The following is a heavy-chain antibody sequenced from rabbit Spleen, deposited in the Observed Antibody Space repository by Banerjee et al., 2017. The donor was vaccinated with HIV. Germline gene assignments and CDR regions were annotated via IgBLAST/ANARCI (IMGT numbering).Heavy chain of an antibody. J-gene: IGHJ4*01. D-gene: IGHD7-1*01. V-gene: IGHV1S40*01. CDR1: GFSFSSCH. CDR3: ANAGDTGYSRFSW. CDR2: IYTGSGRT. Sequence: QSLEESGGDLVKPGASLTLTCTASGFSFSSCHMCWVRQAPGKGLEWIGCIYTGSGRTWYASWVNGRFTISKSSSTTVTLQVTSLTAADTATYFCANAGDTGYSRFSWWGPGTLVTVS.